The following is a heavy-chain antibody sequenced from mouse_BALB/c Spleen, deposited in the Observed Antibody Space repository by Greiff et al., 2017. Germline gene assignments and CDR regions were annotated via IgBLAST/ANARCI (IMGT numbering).Heavy chain of an antibody. J-gene: IGHJ4*01. CDR2: ISSGSSTI. CDR1: GFTFSSFG. Sequence: EVMLVESGGGLVQPGGSRKLSCAASGFTFSSFGMHWVRQAPEKGLEWVAYISSGSSTIYYADTVKGRFTISRDNPKNTLFLQMTSLRSEDTAMYYCARSYDYGYYYAMDYWGQGTSVTVSS. CDR3: ARSYDYGYYYAMDY. D-gene: IGHD2-4*01. V-gene: IGHV5-17*02.